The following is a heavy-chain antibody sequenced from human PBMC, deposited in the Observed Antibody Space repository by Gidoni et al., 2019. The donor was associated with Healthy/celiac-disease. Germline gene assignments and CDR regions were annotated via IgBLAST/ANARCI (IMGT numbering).Heavy chain of an antibody. CDR1: GFTFSSYS. D-gene: IGHD3-22*01. Sequence: EVQLVESGGGLVKPGGSLRLSCAASGFTFSSYSMNWVRQAPGKGLEWVSSISSSSSYIYYADSVKGRFTISRDNAKNSLYLQMNSLRAEDTAVYYCARDPDLMIVESDYWGQGTLVTVSS. J-gene: IGHJ4*02. V-gene: IGHV3-21*01. CDR3: ARDPDLMIVESDY. CDR2: ISSSSSYI.